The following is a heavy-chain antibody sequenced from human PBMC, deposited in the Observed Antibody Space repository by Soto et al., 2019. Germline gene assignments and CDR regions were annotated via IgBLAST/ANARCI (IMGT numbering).Heavy chain of an antibody. D-gene: IGHD6-6*01. V-gene: IGHV3-23*01. J-gene: IGHJ3*02. CDR2: ISGSGGST. Sequence: GGSLRLSCAASGFTFSSYAMSWVRQAPGKGLEWVSAISGSGGSTYYADSVKGRFTISRDNSKNTLYLQMNSLRAEDTAVYYCAKSIAARSAGGDAFDIWGQGTMVTVSS. CDR3: AKSIAARSAGGDAFDI. CDR1: GFTFSSYA.